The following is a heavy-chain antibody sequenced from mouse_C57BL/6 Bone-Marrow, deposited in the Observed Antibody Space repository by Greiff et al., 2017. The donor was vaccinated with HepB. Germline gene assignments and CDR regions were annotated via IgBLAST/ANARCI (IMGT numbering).Heavy chain of an antibody. CDR1: GFTFSSYA. CDR3: ARGYYGSSYDWYFDV. V-gene: IGHV5-4*03. CDR2: ISDGGSYT. J-gene: IGHJ1*03. Sequence: EVKVVESGGGLVKPGGSLKLSCAASGFTFSSYAMSWVRQTPEKRLEWVATISDGGSYTYYPDNVKGRCTISRDNAKNNLYLQMSHLKSEDTAMYYCARGYYGSSYDWYFDVWGTGTTVTVSS. D-gene: IGHD1-1*01.